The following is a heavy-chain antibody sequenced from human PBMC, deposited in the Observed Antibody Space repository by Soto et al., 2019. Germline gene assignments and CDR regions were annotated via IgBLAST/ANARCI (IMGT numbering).Heavy chain of an antibody. CDR3: AHRRTLQALKSIDPYDY. CDR1: GFSVSSTGES. V-gene: IGHV2-5*02. CDR2: IYWDDDK. J-gene: IGHJ4*02. Sequence: QITLKECGPPLVKPTQTLTLTCTFSGFSVSSTGESVGWIRQPPGRALEWLALIYWDDDKRYNPSLKNRLAITKDTSRNQVLLIMTNMDPVDTATYYCAHRRTLQALKSIDPYDYWGQGTVVIVSS.